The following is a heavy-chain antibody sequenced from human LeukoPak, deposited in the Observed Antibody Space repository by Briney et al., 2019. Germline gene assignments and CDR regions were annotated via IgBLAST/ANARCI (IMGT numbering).Heavy chain of an antibody. J-gene: IGHJ4*02. Sequence: SETLSLTCTVSGGSISSSSYSWGWIRQPPGKGLEWIGSIYYSGSTYYNPSLKSRVTISVDTSKNQFSLKLSSVTAADTAVYYCARDFRGGYDFWSGYYTPYYFDYWGQGTLVTVSP. D-gene: IGHD3-3*01. CDR1: GGSISSSSYS. V-gene: IGHV4-39*07. CDR2: IYYSGST. CDR3: ARDFRGGYDFWSGYYTPYYFDY.